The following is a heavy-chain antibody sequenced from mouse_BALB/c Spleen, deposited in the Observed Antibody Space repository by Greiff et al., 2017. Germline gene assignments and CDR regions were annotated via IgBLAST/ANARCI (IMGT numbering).Heavy chain of an antibody. D-gene: IGHD2-2*01. Sequence: QVQLQQSGAELVKPGASVKLSCKASGYTFTSYYMYWVKQRPGQGLEWIGEINPSNGGTNFNEKFKSKATLTVDKSSSTAYMQLSSLTSEDSAVYYCTKGGYDEDYAMDDWGQGTSVTVSS. CDR1: GYTFTSYY. CDR2: INPSNGGT. CDR3: TKGGYDEDYAMDD. J-gene: IGHJ4*01. V-gene: IGHV1S81*02.